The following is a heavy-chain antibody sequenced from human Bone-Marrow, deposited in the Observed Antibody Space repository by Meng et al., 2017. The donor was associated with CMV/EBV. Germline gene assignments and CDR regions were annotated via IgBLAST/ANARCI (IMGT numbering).Heavy chain of an antibody. D-gene: IGHD6-13*01. CDR2: IWYDGSNK. CDR3: AKSRIAAAELSYYYYYGMDV. J-gene: IGHJ6*02. CDR1: GFTFSSYG. Sequence: GGSLRLSCAASGFTFSSYGMHWVRQAPGKGLEWVAVIWYDGSNKYYADSVKGRFTISRDNSKNTLYLQMNSLRAEDTAVYYCAKSRIAAAELSYYYYYGMDVWGQGTTVTVSS. V-gene: IGHV3-33*06.